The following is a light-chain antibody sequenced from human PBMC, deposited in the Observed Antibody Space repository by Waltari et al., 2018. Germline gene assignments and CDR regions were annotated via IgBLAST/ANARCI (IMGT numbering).Light chain of an antibody. V-gene: IGLV3-10*01. CDR3: YSTLGSDNHGAV. CDR2: EDN. Sequence: SSELPPPPSVSVSPGQTARLTRSGDTLPKKYVYWYHPKSGRAPVVVIYEDNKRPSGMSERFSGSSSGTMAALTISGAQVEDEGDYYCYSTLGSDNHGAVFGGGTTLTVL. J-gene: IGLJ3*02. CDR1: TLPKKY.